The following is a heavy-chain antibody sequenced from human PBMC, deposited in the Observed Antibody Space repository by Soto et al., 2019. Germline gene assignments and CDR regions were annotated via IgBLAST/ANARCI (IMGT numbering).Heavy chain of an antibody. Sequence: QVQLVQSGAEVKKPGSSVKVSCKASGGTFSSYTISWVRQAPGQGLEWMGRIIPILGIANYAQKFQGRVTIPADKSTSTAYTELSSLRSEDTAVYYCARGALPTDAFDIWGQGTMVTVSS. CDR2: IIPILGIA. D-gene: IGHD1-26*01. J-gene: IGHJ3*02. CDR1: GGTFSSYT. V-gene: IGHV1-69*02. CDR3: ARGALPTDAFDI.